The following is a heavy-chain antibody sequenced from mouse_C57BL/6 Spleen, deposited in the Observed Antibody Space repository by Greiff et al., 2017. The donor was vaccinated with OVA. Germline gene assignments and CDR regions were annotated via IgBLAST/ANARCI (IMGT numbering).Heavy chain of an antibody. J-gene: IGHJ2*01. D-gene: IGHD1-1*01. Sequence: VQLQQPGTELVKPGASVKLSCKASGYTFTSYWMHWVKQRPGQGLEWIGNINPSNGGNNYNEKFKSKATLTVDKSSSTAYMQLSSLTSEDSAVYYCARGITTVAPSFDYWGQGTTLTVSS. CDR2: INPSNGGN. CDR3: ARGITTVAPSFDY. CDR1: GYTFTSYW. V-gene: IGHV1-53*01.